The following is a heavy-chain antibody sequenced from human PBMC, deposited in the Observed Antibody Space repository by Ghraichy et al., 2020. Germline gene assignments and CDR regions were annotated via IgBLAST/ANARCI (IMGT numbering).Heavy chain of an antibody. CDR1: GFMFGAYD. D-gene: IGHD2-8*01. V-gene: IGHV3-48*01. CDR2: ISLSSSHM. Sequence: GGSLRLSCAASGFMFGAYDMNWVRQAPGKGLEWVSYISLSSSHMYYTDSVKGRFTISRDNAKNSLYLLMNSLRAEDTAVYYYARANGARARQYAMDVWGQGTTVTVSS. CDR3: ARANGARARQYAMDV. J-gene: IGHJ6*02.